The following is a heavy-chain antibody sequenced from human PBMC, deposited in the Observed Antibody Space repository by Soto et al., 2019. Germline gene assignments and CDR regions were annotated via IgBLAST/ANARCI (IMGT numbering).Heavy chain of an antibody. V-gene: IGHV4-31*03. J-gene: IGHJ4*02. CDR1: GGSISSGGYY. CDR2: IYYSGST. D-gene: IGHD3-16*01. CDR3: ASSPQGGGSYYFDY. Sequence: SETLSLTCTVSGGSISSGGYYWSWIRQHPGKGLEWIGYIYYSGSTYYNPSLKSRVTISVDTSKNQFSLKLSSVTAADTAVYYCASSPQGGGSYYFDYWGQGTLVTVSS.